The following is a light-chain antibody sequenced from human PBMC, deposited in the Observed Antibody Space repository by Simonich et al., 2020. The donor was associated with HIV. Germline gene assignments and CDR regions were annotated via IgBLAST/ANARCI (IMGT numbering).Light chain of an antibody. CDR1: RSVLYSSNNKNY. V-gene: IGKV4-1*01. CDR3: QQCHSHPHT. Sequence: DIVGTQSPDSLAVSLGERAPINCKASRSVLYSSNNKNYLAWYQQKPGQPPKLLMYWASTRESGVPDRFSGSGSGTDFTLTISSLQAEDVAVYFCQQCHSHPHTFGQGTKVEIK. CDR2: WAS. J-gene: IGKJ2*01.